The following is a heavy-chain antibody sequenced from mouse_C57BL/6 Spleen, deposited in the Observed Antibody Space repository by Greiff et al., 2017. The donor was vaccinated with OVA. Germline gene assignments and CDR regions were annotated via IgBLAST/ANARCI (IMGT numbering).Heavy chain of an antibody. V-gene: IGHV5-17*01. Sequence: EVMLVESGGGLVKPGGSLKLSCAASGFTFSDYGMHWVRQAPEKGLEWVAYISSGSSTIYYADTVKGRFTISRDNAKNTLFLQMTSLRSEDTAMYYCARPEYDYDEGIAYWGQGTLVTVSA. CDR2: ISSGSSTI. CDR3: ARPEYDYDEGIAY. D-gene: IGHD2-4*01. J-gene: IGHJ3*01. CDR1: GFTFSDYG.